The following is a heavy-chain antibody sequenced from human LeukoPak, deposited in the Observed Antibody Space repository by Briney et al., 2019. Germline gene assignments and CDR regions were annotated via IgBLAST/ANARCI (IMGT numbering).Heavy chain of an antibody. D-gene: IGHD3-10*01. Sequence: VASVKVSCKASGYTFTGYYMHWVRQAPGQGLEWMGGIIPIFGTANYAQKFQGRVTITADESTSTAYMELSSLRSEDTAVYYCARARRVRGAAAAYYYGMDVWGQGTTVTVSS. CDR2: IIPIFGTA. CDR3: ARARRVRGAAAAYYYGMDV. J-gene: IGHJ6*02. V-gene: IGHV1-69*13. CDR1: GYTFTGYY.